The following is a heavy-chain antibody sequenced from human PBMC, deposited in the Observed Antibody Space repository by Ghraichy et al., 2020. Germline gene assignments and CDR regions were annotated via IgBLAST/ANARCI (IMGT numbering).Heavy chain of an antibody. CDR2: INAGNGNT. D-gene: IGHD1-26*01. V-gene: IGHV1-3*01. J-gene: IGHJ4*02. Sequence: GWINAGNGNTKYSQKFQGRVTITRDTSASTAYMELSSLRSEDTAVYYCARGVGATGNSYWGQGT. CDR3: ARGVGATGNSY.